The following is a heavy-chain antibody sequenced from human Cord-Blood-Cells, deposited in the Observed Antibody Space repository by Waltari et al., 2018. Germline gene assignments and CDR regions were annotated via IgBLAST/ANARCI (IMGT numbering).Heavy chain of an antibody. V-gene: IGHV3-33*01. CDR3: ARDNEELLGFRELPYYYGMDV. CDR2: IWYDGSNK. Sequence: QVQLVESGGGVVQPGRSLRLSCAASGFTFSSYGMHWVRQAPGKGLEWVAVIWYDGSNKYYAEAVKGRFTISRDNSKNTLYLQMNSLRAEDTAVYYCARDNEELLGFRELPYYYGMDVWGQGTTVTVSS. J-gene: IGHJ6*02. D-gene: IGHD3-10*01. CDR1: GFTFSSYG.